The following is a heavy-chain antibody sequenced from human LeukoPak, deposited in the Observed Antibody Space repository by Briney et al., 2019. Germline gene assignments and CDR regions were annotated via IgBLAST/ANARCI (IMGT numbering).Heavy chain of an antibody. CDR1: GDSISSYY. D-gene: IGHD3-9*01. Sequence: KPSETLSLTCTVSGDSISSYYWSWIRQPPGKGLEWIGYISYSGSTNHNPSLKSRVTISLDTSKNQFSLKLSSVTAADTAVYYCASEGSSYDILTGQFDYWGQGTLVTVSS. V-gene: IGHV4-59*01. CDR3: ASEGSSYDILTGQFDY. CDR2: ISYSGST. J-gene: IGHJ4*02.